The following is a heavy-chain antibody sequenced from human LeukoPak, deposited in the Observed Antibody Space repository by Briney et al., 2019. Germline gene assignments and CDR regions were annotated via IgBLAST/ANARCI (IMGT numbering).Heavy chain of an antibody. CDR1: GFTFSSYS. Sequence: PGGSLRLSCAASGFTFSSYSMNWVRQAPGKGLEWVSYISSSSSTIYYADSVKGRFTISRDNAKNSLYLQMNSLRAKDTAVYYCTKDQAGRWFDFWGQGTLVTVSS. CDR2: ISSSSSTI. CDR3: TKDQAGRWFDF. V-gene: IGHV3-48*04. J-gene: IGHJ4*02. D-gene: IGHD3-10*01.